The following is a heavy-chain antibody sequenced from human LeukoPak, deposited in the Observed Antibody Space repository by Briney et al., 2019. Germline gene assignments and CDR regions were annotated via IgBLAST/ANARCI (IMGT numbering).Heavy chain of an antibody. CDR3: ARDRDYYDRGGI. CDR1: GGSISSGSYY. D-gene: IGHD3-22*01. CDR2: IYTSGST. Sequence: PSQTLSLTCTVSGGSISSGSYYWSWIRQPAGKGLEWIGRIYTSGSTNYNPSLKSRVTISVDTSKNQFSLKLSSVTAADTAVYYCARDRDYYDRGGIWGQGTMVTVSS. J-gene: IGHJ3*02. V-gene: IGHV4-61*02.